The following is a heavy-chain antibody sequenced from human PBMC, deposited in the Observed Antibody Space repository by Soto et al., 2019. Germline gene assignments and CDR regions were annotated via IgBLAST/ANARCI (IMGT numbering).Heavy chain of an antibody. D-gene: IGHD3-10*01. J-gene: IGHJ6*02. CDR3: ARGITMVRGVILYYYGMDV. CDR2: IYYSGST. CDR1: GGSMSSGDYY. Sequence: QVQLQESGPGLVKPSQTLSLTCTVSGGSMSSGDYYWSWIGQPPGKGLEWIGYIYYSGSTYYNPSLKSRVTISVDTSKNQFSLKLSSVTAADTAVYYCARGITMVRGVILYYYGMDVWGQGTTVTVSS. V-gene: IGHV4-30-4*01.